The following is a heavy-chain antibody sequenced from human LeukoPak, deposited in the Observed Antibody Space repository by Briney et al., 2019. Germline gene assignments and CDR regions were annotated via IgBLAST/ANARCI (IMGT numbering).Heavy chain of an antibody. Sequence: SETLSLTCAVYGGSFSGYYWSWIRQPPGKGLGWIGEINHSGSTNYNPSLKSRVTISVDTSKNQFSLKLSSVTAADTAVYYCARELAAGTGWFDPWGQGTLVTVSS. CDR1: GGSFSGYY. CDR2: INHSGST. D-gene: IGHD6-13*01. CDR3: ARELAAGTGWFDP. J-gene: IGHJ5*02. V-gene: IGHV4-34*01.